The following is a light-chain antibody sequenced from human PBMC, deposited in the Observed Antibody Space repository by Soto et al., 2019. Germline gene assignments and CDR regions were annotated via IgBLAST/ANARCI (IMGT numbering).Light chain of an antibody. J-gene: IGKJ1*01. CDR1: QSISNY. Sequence: DVQMTQSPSSLSASVGDRVTITCRASQSISNYLNWYQQTPGKAPKLLIYTASSLQTGVPSRFSGSGSGTDVTLTIISLHPEDFATYYCQQTYSTPRTFGQGTKVEIK. CDR2: TAS. V-gene: IGKV1-39*01. CDR3: QQTYSTPRT.